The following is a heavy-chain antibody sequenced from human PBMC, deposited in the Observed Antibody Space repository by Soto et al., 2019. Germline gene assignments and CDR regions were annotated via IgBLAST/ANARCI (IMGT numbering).Heavy chain of an antibody. V-gene: IGHV3-7*01. CDR3: AKYENSGPAVS. Sequence: GSLRLSCAVSGFTFSTYWMSWVRQAPGKGLEWVANIKQDGSDKYYVDSVKGRFTVSRDNAQSSLYLQMNSLRTEDTAVYYCAKYENSGPAVSWGQGTLVTVSS. CDR2: IKQDGSDK. J-gene: IGHJ5*02. CDR1: GFTFSTYW. D-gene: IGHD2-15*01.